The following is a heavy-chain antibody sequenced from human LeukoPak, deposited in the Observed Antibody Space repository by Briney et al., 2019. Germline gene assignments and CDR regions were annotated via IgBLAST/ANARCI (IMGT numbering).Heavy chain of an antibody. CDR3: ARLIVGATPVY. D-gene: IGHD1-26*01. V-gene: IGHV4-34*01. CDR1: GGSFSAYY. J-gene: IGHJ4*02. Sequence: SETLSFTCAVYGGSFSAYYWSWIRQPPGKGLEWIGEINHSGSTNYNPSLKSRVTISVDTSKNQLSLKLSSVTAADTAVYYCARLIVGATPVYWGQGTLVTVSS. CDR2: INHSGST.